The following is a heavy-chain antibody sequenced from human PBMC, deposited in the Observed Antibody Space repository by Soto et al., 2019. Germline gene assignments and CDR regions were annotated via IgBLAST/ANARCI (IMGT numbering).Heavy chain of an antibody. D-gene: IGHD1-1*01. V-gene: IGHV4-39*01. CDR1: GGSISSSNYY. J-gene: IGHJ4*02. CDR3: AREDRKNVYTYDY. Sequence: ETLSLTCSVSGGSISSSNYYWAWIRQPPGKGLEWIGSIYYIGNTYYNPSLKSRVTMSVDTSKNQFSLKVTSVTAADTAIYYCAREDRKNVYTYDYWGQGTLVTVSS. CDR2: IYYIGNT.